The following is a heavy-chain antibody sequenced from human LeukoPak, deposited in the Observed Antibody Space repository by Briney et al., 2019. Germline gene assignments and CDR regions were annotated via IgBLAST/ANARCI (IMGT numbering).Heavy chain of an antibody. J-gene: IGHJ6*03. V-gene: IGHV3-7*01. CDR1: GFTFSSYN. CDR2: IKQDGSEK. CDR3: ARVRGSSWFYYYYYYMDV. D-gene: IGHD6-13*01. Sequence: PGGSLRLSCAASGFTFSSYNMNWVRQAPGKGLEWVANIKQDGSEKYYVDSVKGRFTISRDNAKNSLYLQMNSLRAEDTAVYYCARVRGSSWFYYYYYYMDVWGKGTTVTVSS.